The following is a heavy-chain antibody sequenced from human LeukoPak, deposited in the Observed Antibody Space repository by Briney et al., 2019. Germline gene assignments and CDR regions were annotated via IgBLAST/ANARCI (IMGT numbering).Heavy chain of an antibody. Sequence: ASVKVSCKGSGYTFTGYYMHWVRQAPGQGLEWMGWINPNSGGTNYAQKFQGRVTMTRDTSISTAYMELSRLRSDDTAVYYCARPIAAAGISWFDPWGQGTLVTVSS. D-gene: IGHD6-13*01. V-gene: IGHV1-2*02. CDR2: INPNSGGT. CDR1: GYTFTGYY. CDR3: ARPIAAAGISWFDP. J-gene: IGHJ5*02.